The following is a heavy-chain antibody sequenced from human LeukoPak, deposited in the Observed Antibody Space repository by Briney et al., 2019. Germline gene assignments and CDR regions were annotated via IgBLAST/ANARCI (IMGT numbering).Heavy chain of an antibody. V-gene: IGHV3-66*01. D-gene: IGHD3-10*01. CDR3: ARGPELLWFGTPYYYYMDV. Sequence: PGGSLRLSCAASGFTVSSNYMSWVRQAPGKGLEWVSVIYSGGSTYYADSVKGRFTISRDNSKNTLYLQMNSLRAEDTAVYYCARGPELLWFGTPYYYYMDVWGKGTTVTVSS. CDR2: IYSGGST. CDR1: GFTVSSNY. J-gene: IGHJ6*03.